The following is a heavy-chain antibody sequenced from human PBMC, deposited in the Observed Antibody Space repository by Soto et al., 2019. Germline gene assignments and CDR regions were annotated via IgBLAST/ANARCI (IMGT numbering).Heavy chain of an antibody. CDR2: IYYSGST. Sequence: SETLSLTCTVSGGSISSSSYYWGWIRQPPGKGLEWIGSIYYSGSTYYNPSLKSRVTISVDTSKNQFSLKLSSVTAADTAVYYCASQRRDSSGWYYYYYGMDVWGQGTTVT. J-gene: IGHJ6*02. V-gene: IGHV4-39*07. CDR3: ASQRRDSSGWYYYYYGMDV. CDR1: GGSISSSSYY. D-gene: IGHD6-19*01.